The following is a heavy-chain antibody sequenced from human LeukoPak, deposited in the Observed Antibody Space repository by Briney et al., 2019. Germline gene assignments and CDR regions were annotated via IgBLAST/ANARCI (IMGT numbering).Heavy chain of an antibody. CDR3: AREALTDTTFGPYDY. D-gene: IGHD4-17*01. CDR2: ISSSGSTK. Sequence: GGSLRLSCAASGFTFSSYEMNWVRQAPGEGLGWVSYISSSGSTKYYADSVMGRFTLSRDNAKKSLYLQMNSLRVEDTAVYYCAREALTDTTFGPYDYWGRGTLVTVSS. CDR1: GFTFSSYE. V-gene: IGHV3-48*03. J-gene: IGHJ4*02.